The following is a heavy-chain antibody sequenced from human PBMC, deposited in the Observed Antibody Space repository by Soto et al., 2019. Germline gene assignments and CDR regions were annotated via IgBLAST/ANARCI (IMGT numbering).Heavy chain of an antibody. CDR3: VKDSGYSYGPPIDP. D-gene: IGHD5-18*01. J-gene: IGHJ5*02. CDR2: ISSNGGST. CDR1: GFTFSSYA. V-gene: IGHV3-64D*06. Sequence: QSGGSLRLSCSASGFTFSSYAMHWVRQAPGKGLEYVSAISSNGGSTYCADSVKGRFTISRDNSKNTLYLQMSSLRAEDTAVYYCVKDSGYSYGPPIDPWGQGTLVTVSS.